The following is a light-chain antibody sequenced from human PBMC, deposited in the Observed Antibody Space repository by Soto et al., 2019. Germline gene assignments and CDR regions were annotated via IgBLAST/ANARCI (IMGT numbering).Light chain of an antibody. CDR3: QQYGSSGT. CDR2: GAS. V-gene: IGKV3-20*01. Sequence: LTTSPVALSLPPGQRSTLSCGASQSVSNNYLAWCQQKPGQAPRLLIYGASNRATGIPDRFSGSGSGTDFTLTISRLETEDFAVYYCQQYGSSGTFGQGTKVDI. CDR1: QSVSNNY. J-gene: IGKJ1*01.